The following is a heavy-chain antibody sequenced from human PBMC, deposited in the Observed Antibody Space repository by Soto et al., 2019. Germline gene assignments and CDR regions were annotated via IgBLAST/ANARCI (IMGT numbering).Heavy chain of an antibody. J-gene: IGHJ4*02. CDR2: IKNKIDDGTA. CDR3: AKDSPLRYFDWLESGHFDY. D-gene: IGHD3-9*01. CDR1: GFPFSNAW. V-gene: IGHV3-15*07. Sequence: GGSLRLSCAASGFPFSNAWMNWVRQVPGKGLEWVGRIKNKIDDGTADYAAPVKGRFTISRDDSENTLYLQMNSLRAEDTAVYYCAKDSPLRYFDWLESGHFDYWGQGTLVTVSS.